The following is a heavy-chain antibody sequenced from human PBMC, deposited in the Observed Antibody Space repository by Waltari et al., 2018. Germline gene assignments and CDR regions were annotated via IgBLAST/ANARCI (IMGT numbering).Heavy chain of an antibody. CDR1: GGSISSSSYY. CDR2: IYYSGST. CDR3: ARHSGSYPMDAFDI. Sequence: QLQLQESGPGLVKPSETLSLTCTVSGGSISSSSYYWGWLRQPPGKGLEWIGSIYYSGSTYYNPSLKSRVTISVDTSKNQFSLKLSSVTAADTAVYYCARHSGSYPMDAFDIWGQGTMVTVSS. J-gene: IGHJ3*02. V-gene: IGHV4-39*07. D-gene: IGHD1-26*01.